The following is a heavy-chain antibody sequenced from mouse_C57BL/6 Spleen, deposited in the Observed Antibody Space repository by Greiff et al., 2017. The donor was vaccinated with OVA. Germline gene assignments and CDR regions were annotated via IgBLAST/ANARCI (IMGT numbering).Heavy chain of an antibody. D-gene: IGHD2-5*01. Sequence: VKLQQSGAELARPGASVKLSCKASGYTFTSYGISWVKQRTGQGLEWIGEIYPRSGNTYYNEKFKGKATLTADKSSSTAYMELRSLTSEDSAVYFCARKTDSNYYFDYWGQGTTLTVSS. CDR2: IYPRSGNT. V-gene: IGHV1-81*01. J-gene: IGHJ2*01. CDR1: GYTFTSYG. CDR3: ARKTDSNYYFDY.